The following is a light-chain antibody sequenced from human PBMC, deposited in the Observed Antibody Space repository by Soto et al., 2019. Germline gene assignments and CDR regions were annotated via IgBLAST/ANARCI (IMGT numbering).Light chain of an antibody. CDR3: QQYHNWPLT. J-gene: IGKJ4*01. V-gene: IGKV3-15*01. Sequence: EILMTQSPATLSVSPGERATLSCRASQSVDSNLAWYQQKPGQAPRLPIYDASTRATGIPARFSGSGSGTEFTLTISSLQSEDFAVYYCQQYHNWPLTFGGGTKVDIK. CDR2: DAS. CDR1: QSVDSN.